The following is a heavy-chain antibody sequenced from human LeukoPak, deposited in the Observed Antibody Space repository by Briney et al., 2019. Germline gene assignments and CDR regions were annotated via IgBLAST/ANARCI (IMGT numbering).Heavy chain of an antibody. V-gene: IGHV4-59*08. CDR3: ARGYAFDI. J-gene: IGHJ3*02. CDR1: GGSISSYY. CDR2: IYYSGST. Sequence: SETLSLTCTVSGGSISSYYWSWIRQPPGKGLEWIGYIYYSGSTNYNPSLKSRVTISVDTSKNQFSLKLSSVTAADTAVYYCARGYAFDIWGQGTMVTVSS.